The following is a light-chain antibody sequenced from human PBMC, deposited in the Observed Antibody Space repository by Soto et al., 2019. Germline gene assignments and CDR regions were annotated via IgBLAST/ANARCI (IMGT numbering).Light chain of an antibody. CDR1: NSNLGAGYD. J-gene: IGLJ3*02. V-gene: IGLV1-40*01. CDR2: GNR. CDR3: QAYDYSLTAFV. Sequence: QSVLTQPPSVSGAPGQRVSISCTGNNSNLGAGYDVHWYQQLPGAAPKLVVFGNRNRPSGVPERFSGSKSGTSASLAITGLQAEDEADYYCQAYDYSLTAFVFGGGTKLTVL.